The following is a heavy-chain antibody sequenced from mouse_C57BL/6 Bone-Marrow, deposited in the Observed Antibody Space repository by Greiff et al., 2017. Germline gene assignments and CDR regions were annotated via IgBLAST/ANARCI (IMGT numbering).Heavy chain of an antibody. J-gene: IGHJ1*03. CDR1: GFSLTSYG. CDR2: IWRGGST. Sequence: VKLQQSGPGLVQPSQSLSITCTVSGFSLTSYGVHWVRQSPGKGLEWLGVIWRGGSTDYNAAFMSRLSITKDNSTSLVFFKMNSLQADDTAIYYCAKNRGLWYFDVWGTGTTVTVSS. V-gene: IGHV2-5*01. D-gene: IGHD3-3*01. CDR3: AKNRGLWYFDV.